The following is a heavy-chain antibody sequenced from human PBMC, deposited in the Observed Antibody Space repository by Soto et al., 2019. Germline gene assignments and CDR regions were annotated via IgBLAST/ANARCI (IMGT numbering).Heavy chain of an antibody. J-gene: IGHJ4*02. CDR3: ARAPPGYSSSGSYYFDY. CDR2: ISSSSSYV. Sequence: SGGSLRLSCAASGFTFDDYGMSWVRQAPGKGLEWVSSISSSSSYVEYADSVKGRFTISRGNAKNSLYLQMNSLRAEDTAVYYCARAPPGYSSSGSYYFDYWGQGTLVTVSS. CDR1: GFTFDDYG. V-gene: IGHV3-21*01. D-gene: IGHD6-13*01.